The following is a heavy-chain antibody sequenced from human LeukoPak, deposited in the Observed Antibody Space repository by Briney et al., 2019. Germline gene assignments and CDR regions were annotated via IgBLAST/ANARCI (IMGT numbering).Heavy chain of an antibody. CDR3: AKDRDRSGSYLSAPNWFDP. D-gene: IGHD3-10*01. V-gene: IGHV3-23*01. J-gene: IGHJ5*02. Sequence: PGGSLRLSCATSGFTLRSYNMNWVRQAPGKGLEWVSSISSSSDYIYYADSVKGRFTISRDNSKNTLYLQMNSLRAEDTAVYYCAKDRDRSGSYLSAPNWFDPWGQGTLVTVSS. CDR1: GFTLRSYN. CDR2: ISSSSDYI.